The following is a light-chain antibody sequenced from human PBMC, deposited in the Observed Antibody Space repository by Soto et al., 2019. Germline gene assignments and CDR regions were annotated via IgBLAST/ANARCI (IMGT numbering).Light chain of an antibody. CDR3: QQYNNWPPKT. Sequence: IQMTQSPSSFSASTGDRVTITCRASQGISSYLAWYQQKPGKAPKLLIYAASTLQSGVPSRFSGSGSGTDFTLTISCLQSEDFAVYYCQQYNNWPPKTFGQGTKVDI. CDR1: QGISSY. V-gene: IGKV1-8*01. CDR2: AAS. J-gene: IGKJ1*01.